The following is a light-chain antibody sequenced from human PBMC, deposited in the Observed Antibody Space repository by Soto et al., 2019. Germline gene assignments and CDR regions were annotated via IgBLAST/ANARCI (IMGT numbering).Light chain of an antibody. CDR3: SAYTSSSFVV. CDR2: DVS. Sequence: QSVLTQPASVSGSPGQSITISCSGTSSDVGGYNYVSWYQQHPGKAPKLMIYDVSNRPSGVSNSFSGSKSGNTASLTSSGLQAEDEADYYCSAYTSSSFVVFGGGTKLTVL. CDR1: SSDVGGYNY. J-gene: IGLJ2*01. V-gene: IGLV2-14*01.